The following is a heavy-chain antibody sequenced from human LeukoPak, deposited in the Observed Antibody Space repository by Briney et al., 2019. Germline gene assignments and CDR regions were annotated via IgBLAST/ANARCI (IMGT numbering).Heavy chain of an antibody. Sequence: GGSLRLSCTASGFTFGEYAMSWVRQAPGKGLEWVGFIRSKAYGGTTEYAASVKGRFTISRDDSKSIAYLQMNSLKTEDTAVYYCTREVRPAGYSSGWYHYFDYWGQGTLVTVSS. V-gene: IGHV3-49*04. CDR1: GFTFGEYA. D-gene: IGHD6-19*01. CDR3: TREVRPAGYSSGWYHYFDY. CDR2: IRSKAYGGTT. J-gene: IGHJ4*02.